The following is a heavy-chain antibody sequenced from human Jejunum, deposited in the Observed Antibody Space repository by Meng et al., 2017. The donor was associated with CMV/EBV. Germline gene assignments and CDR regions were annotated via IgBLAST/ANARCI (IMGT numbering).Heavy chain of an antibody. V-gene: IGHV3-7*01. CDR3: AKDAYSKGDY. J-gene: IGHJ4*02. CDR2: IKQDGSEK. D-gene: IGHD4-11*01. CDR1: GFIFSNCW. Sequence: FAASGFIFSNCWMSWVRQAPGKGLEWVANIKQDGSEKNYVDSVKGRFTISRDNAKNSLYLQMNSLRPEDTAVYYCAKDAYSKGDYWGQGTLVTVSS.